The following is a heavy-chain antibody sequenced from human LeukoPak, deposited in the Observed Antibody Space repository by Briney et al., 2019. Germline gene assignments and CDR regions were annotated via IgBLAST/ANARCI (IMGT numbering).Heavy chain of an antibody. J-gene: IGHJ3*02. CDR2: ISSSGSTI. Sequence: TPGGSLRLSCAASGFTFSDYYMSWIRQAPGKGLEWVSYISSSGSTIYYADSVKGRFTISRDNAKNSLYLQMNSLRAEDTALYHCARYNVDIDAFDIWGQGTMDTVSS. CDR3: ARYNVDIDAFDI. V-gene: IGHV3-11*01. D-gene: IGHD5-12*01. CDR1: GFTFSDYY.